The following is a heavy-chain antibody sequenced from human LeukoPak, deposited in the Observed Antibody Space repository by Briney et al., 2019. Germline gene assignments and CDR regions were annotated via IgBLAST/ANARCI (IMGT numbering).Heavy chain of an antibody. CDR2: ISSSGSTI. D-gene: IGHD2-2*01. CDR3: AREPYCSSTSCYPWFDP. Sequence: GGSLRLSCAASGFTFSSYEMNWVRQAPGKGLEWVSYISSSGSTIYYADSVKGRFTISRDNFKDTLSLQMNGLRAEDTAVYFCAREPYCSSTSCYPWFDPWGQGTLVTVSS. V-gene: IGHV3-48*03. J-gene: IGHJ5*02. CDR1: GFTFSSYE.